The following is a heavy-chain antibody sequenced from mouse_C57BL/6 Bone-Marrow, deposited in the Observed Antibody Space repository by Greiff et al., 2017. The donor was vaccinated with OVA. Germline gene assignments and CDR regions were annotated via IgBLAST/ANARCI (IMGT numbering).Heavy chain of an antibody. CDR2: IDPSDSAT. V-gene: IGHV1-52*01. D-gene: IGHD1-1*01. Sequence: QVQLQQPGAELVRPGSSVKLSCKASGYTFTSYWMHWVKQRPIPGLEWIGNIDPSDSATHYNQKFKDKATLTVDKSSSTAYMQLSSLTSEDSAVYYCSRFGYYGYWGQGTTVTVSS. CDR3: SRFGYYGY. J-gene: IGHJ2*01. CDR1: GYTFTSYW.